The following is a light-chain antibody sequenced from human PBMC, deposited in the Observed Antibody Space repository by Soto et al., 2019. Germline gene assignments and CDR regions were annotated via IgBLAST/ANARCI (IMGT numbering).Light chain of an antibody. CDR2: SAS. V-gene: IGKV3-15*01. CDR3: HQYNNWPLT. J-gene: IGKJ4*01. Sequence: EIVMTQSPATLSVSPGERATLSCRASQGVNSNLAWYQQKPGQVPRLLIYSASTRATGIPARFSGSGSGTEFTLTISSLQSEDFAVYYCHQYNNWPLTFGGGTKVEI. CDR1: QGVNSN.